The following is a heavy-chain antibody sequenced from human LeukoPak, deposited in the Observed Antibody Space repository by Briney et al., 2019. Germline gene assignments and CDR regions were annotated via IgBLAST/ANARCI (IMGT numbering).Heavy chain of an antibody. CDR3: ATDGPSGYYYMDV. CDR1: GFTFTSSA. J-gene: IGHJ6*03. D-gene: IGHD6-25*01. CDR2: IVVGSGNT. V-gene: IGHV1-58*02. Sequence: SVKVSCKASGFTFTSSAMQWVRQARGQRLEWIGWIVVGSGNTNYAQKFQERVTITRDMSTSTAYMELSSLRSEDTAVYYCATDGPSGYYYMDVWGKGTTVTVSS.